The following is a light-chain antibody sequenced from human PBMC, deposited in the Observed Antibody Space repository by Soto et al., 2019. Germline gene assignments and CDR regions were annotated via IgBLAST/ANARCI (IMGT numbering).Light chain of an antibody. CDR3: CSYAGSSTSLYV. CDR2: EVS. J-gene: IGLJ1*01. Sequence: QSALTQPASVSGSPGQSITISCTGTSSDVGSYNLVSWYQQHPGKAPKLMIYEVSKRPSGVSNRFSGSKSGNTASLTISGLQAEDEAAYYCCSYAGSSTSLYVFGTGTKVTVL. CDR1: SSDVGSYNL. V-gene: IGLV2-23*02.